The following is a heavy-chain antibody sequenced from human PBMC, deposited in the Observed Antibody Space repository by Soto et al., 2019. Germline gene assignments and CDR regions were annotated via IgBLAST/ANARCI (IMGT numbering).Heavy chain of an antibody. D-gene: IGHD5-12*01. Sequence: ASVKVSCKASGHTFTGYYMHWVRQAPGQGLEWTGWINPNSGGTNYAQKFQGRVTMTRDTSISTAYMELSRLRSDDTAVYYCARGARGYSGYDFKYYYGMDVWGQGTTVTVSS. CDR2: INPNSGGT. CDR3: ARGARGYSGYDFKYYYGMDV. J-gene: IGHJ6*02. V-gene: IGHV1-2*02. CDR1: GHTFTGYY.